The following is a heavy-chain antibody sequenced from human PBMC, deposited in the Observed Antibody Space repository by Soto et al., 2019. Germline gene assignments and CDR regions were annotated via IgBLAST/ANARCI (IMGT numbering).Heavy chain of an antibody. D-gene: IGHD5-18*01. CDR3: ARLLTLHTAMVTASQYFDY. CDR1: GGSFSGYY. J-gene: IGHJ4*02. V-gene: IGHV4-34*01. Sequence: SETLSLTCAVYGGSFSGYYWSWIRQPPGKGLEWIGEINHSGSTNYNPSLKSRVTISVDTSKNQFSLKLSSVTAADTAVYYCARLLTLHTAMVTASQYFDYWGQGTLVTVSS. CDR2: INHSGST.